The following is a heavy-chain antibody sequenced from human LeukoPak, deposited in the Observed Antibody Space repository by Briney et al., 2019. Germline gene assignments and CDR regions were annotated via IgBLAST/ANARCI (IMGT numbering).Heavy chain of an antibody. V-gene: IGHV3-23*01. CDR3: AKGSQRLHTFDI. CDR1: GFTFSSYA. Sequence: PGGSLRLSCAASGFTFSSYAMSWVRQAPGKGLEWVSAISGSGGSTYYADSVKGRFTISRDNSKNTLYLQMNSLRAEDTAVYFCAKGSQRLHTFDIWGQGTMVSVSS. CDR2: ISGSGGST. D-gene: IGHD5-18*01. J-gene: IGHJ3*02.